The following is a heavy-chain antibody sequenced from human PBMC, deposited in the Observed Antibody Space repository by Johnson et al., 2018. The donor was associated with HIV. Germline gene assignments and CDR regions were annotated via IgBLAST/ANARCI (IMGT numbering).Heavy chain of an antibody. CDR1: GFTFSSYA. D-gene: IGHD1-26*01. CDR2: ISGRGGST. CDR3: AKDIGWELQSAFDI. V-gene: IGHV3-23*04. J-gene: IGHJ3*02. Sequence: VQLVESGGGVVRPGGSLRLSCSASGFTFSSYAMNWVRQAPGKGLEWVSAISGRGGSTYYADSVKGRFTISRDNSKNTLYLQMNSLRAEDTALYYCAKDIGWELQSAFDIWGQGTMVTVSS.